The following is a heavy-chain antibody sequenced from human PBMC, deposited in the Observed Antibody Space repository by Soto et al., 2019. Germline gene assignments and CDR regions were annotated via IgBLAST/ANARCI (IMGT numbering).Heavy chain of an antibody. V-gene: IGHV3-48*02. D-gene: IGHD3-22*01. CDR1: GFTFSSYS. CDR3: ARDRKYYYDSSDLPYYYGMDV. J-gene: IGHJ6*02. Sequence: GGSLRLSCAASGFTFSSYSMNWVRQAPGKGLEWVSYISSSSSTIYYADSVKGRFTISRDNAKNSLYLQMNSLRDEDTAVYYCARDRKYYYDSSDLPYYYGMDVWGQGTTVTVS. CDR2: ISSSSSTI.